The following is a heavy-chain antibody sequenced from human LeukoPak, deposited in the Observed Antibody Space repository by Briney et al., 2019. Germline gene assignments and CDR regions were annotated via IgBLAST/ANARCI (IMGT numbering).Heavy chain of an antibody. CDR2: IYHSGST. J-gene: IGHJ4*02. D-gene: IGHD3-22*01. Sequence: SQTLSLTCAVSGGSISSGAYSWSWIRQPPGKGLEWIGYIYHSGSTNYNPSLKSRVTISVDTSKNQFSLKLSSVTAADTAVYYCARLAYDSSGYYYARDYWGQGTLVTVSS. CDR3: ARLAYDSSGYYYARDY. V-gene: IGHV4-30-2*02. CDR1: GGSISSGAYS.